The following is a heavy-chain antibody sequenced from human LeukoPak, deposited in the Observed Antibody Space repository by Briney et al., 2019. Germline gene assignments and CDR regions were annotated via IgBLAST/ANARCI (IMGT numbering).Heavy chain of an antibody. Sequence: GGSLRLSCAACGFTFSSYSMNWVRQAPGKGLEWVSSISSSSSYIYYADSVKGRFTISRDNAKNSLYLQMNSLRAEDTAVYYCARVSLLRAWPSLDYWGQGTLVTVSS. CDR2: ISSSSSYI. J-gene: IGHJ4*02. CDR1: GFTFSSYS. CDR3: ARVSLLRAWPSLDY. D-gene: IGHD5-12*01. V-gene: IGHV3-21*01.